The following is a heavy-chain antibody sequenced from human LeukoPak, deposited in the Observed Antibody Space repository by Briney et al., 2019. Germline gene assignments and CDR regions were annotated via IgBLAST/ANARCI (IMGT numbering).Heavy chain of an antibody. J-gene: IGHJ4*02. Sequence: PGGSLRLSCAASGFTFSSQSMTWVRQAPGKGLEWVSSISSSSSYIYYADSVKGRFTISRDNAENSLYLQMNSLRAEDTAVYYCARDAGRPYSSSSDVDYWGQGTLVTVSS. D-gene: IGHD6-6*01. CDR2: ISSSSSYI. CDR1: GFTFSSQS. V-gene: IGHV3-21*01. CDR3: ARDAGRPYSSSSDVDY.